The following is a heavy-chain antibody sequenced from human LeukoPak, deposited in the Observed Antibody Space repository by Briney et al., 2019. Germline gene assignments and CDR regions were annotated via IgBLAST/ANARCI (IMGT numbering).Heavy chain of an antibody. J-gene: IGHJ3*02. CDR2: ISWDGGST. CDR3: ARDDVMDYGSGSYQPFDI. V-gene: IGHV3-43*01. Sequence: HPGGSLRLSCAASGFTFDDYTMHWVRQAPGKGLEWVSLISWDGGSTYYADSVKGRFTISRDNAKNSLYLQMNSLRAEDTAVYYCARDDVMDYGSGSYQPFDIWGQGTMVTVSS. D-gene: IGHD3-10*01. CDR1: GFTFDDYT.